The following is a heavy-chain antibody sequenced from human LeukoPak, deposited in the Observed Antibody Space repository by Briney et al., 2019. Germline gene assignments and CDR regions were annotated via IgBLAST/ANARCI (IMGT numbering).Heavy chain of an antibody. CDR3: AKLSVSVIAVATKGAAFDV. J-gene: IGHJ3*01. CDR2: ASYDGTDK. CDR1: GFTFSNFG. D-gene: IGHD6-19*01. Sequence: GGSLRLSCAASGFTFSNFGMHWVRQAPGRGLEWVAVASYDGTDKYYGDSVKGRFTIPRDNSKNTLYLQMNSLTTEDTAVYYCAKLSVSVIAVATKGAAFDVWGQGTMVIVSS. V-gene: IGHV3-30*18.